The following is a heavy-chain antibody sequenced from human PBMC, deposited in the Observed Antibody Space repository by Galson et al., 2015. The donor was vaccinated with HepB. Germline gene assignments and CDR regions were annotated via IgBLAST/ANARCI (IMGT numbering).Heavy chain of an antibody. CDR2: IKSKVDGETG. Sequence: SLRLSCAASGFTFTNAWMNWVRQAPGKGLEWVGRIKSKVDGETGDYSAPVRGRFIISRDDSKNTMFLQMNSLKAGDTGVYYCATGGRFLEWLSDSSIEYWGQGALVAVSS. D-gene: IGHD3-3*01. V-gene: IGHV3-15*01. CDR3: ATGGRFLEWLSDSSIEY. J-gene: IGHJ4*02. CDR1: GFTFTNAW.